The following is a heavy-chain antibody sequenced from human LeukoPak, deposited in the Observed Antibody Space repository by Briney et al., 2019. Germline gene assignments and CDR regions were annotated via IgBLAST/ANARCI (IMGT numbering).Heavy chain of an antibody. Sequence: GGSLRLSCAASGFTFSSYAMHWVRQAPGKGLEWVAVISYDGSNKYYADSVKGRFTISRDNSKNTLYLQMNSLKTEDTAVYYCTTDAGKFDYWGQGTLVTVSS. CDR3: TTDAGKFDY. CDR2: ISYDGSNK. V-gene: IGHV3-30*04. CDR1: GFTFSSYA. J-gene: IGHJ4*02.